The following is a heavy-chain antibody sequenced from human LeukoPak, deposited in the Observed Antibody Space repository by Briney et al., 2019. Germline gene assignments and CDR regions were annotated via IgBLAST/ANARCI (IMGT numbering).Heavy chain of an antibody. D-gene: IGHD6-13*01. Sequence: SETLSLTCTVSGDSISSYYWSWIRQPPGKGLEWIGYIYYSGGTNYNPSLKSRVTILVDTSKNQFSLKLSSVTAADTAVYYCARHPGIAAAGDYWGQGTLATVSS. V-gene: IGHV4-59*08. CDR2: IYYSGGT. CDR3: ARHPGIAAAGDY. CDR1: GDSISSYY. J-gene: IGHJ4*02.